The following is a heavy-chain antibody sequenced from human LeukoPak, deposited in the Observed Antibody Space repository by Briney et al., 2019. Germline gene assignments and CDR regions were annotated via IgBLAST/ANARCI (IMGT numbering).Heavy chain of an antibody. J-gene: IGHJ4*02. V-gene: IGHV3-23*01. CDR1: GFTLSSYA. CDR3: TTRDNYQYSGSYQGPFDC. D-gene: IGHD1-26*01. CDR2: ISVSGNT. Sequence: GGSLRLSCAASGFTLSSYAMSWVRQAPGKGLEWVSAISVSGNTYHADSVMGRFTISRDNSKNTLYLQMNSLKTEDTAVYYCTTRDNYQYSGSYQGPFDCWGQGTLVTVSS.